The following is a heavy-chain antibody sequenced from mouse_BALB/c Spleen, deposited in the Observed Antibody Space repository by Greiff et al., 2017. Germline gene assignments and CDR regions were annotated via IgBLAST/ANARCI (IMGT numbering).Heavy chain of an antibody. CDR3: ARSPNYYGSSSFDY. CDR2: INPGSGGT. J-gene: IGHJ2*01. D-gene: IGHD1-1*01. V-gene: IGHV1-54*01. Sequence: QVQLQQSGAELVKPGASVKLSCKASGYAFTNYLIEWVKQRPGQGLEWIGVINPGSGGTNYNEKFKGKATLTADKSSSTAYMQLSSLTSDDSAVYFCARSPNYYGSSSFDYWGQGTTLTVSS. CDR1: GYAFTNYL.